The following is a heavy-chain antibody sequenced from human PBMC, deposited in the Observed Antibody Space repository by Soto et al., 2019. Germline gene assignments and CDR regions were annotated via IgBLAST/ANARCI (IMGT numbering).Heavy chain of an antibody. V-gene: IGHV4-4*02. CDR3: ARRTDYYASSGTFAY. D-gene: IGHD3-22*01. Sequence: SETLSLTCAVSGGSISSNNWWSWVRQPPGKGLEWIGEIYHSGSTNYNPSLESRVTILVGKSKNQFSLNLRSVTAADTAVYYCARRTDYYASSGTFAYWGQGTLVTVPS. J-gene: IGHJ4*02. CDR1: GGSISSNNW. CDR2: IYHSGST.